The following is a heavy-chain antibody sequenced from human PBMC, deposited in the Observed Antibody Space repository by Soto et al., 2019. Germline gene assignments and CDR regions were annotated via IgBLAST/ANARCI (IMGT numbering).Heavy chain of an antibody. D-gene: IGHD5-12*01. CDR3: AKDGGYDFVGYYYYMDV. CDR1: GFTFDDYA. CDR2: ISWNSGSI. V-gene: IGHV3-9*01. J-gene: IGHJ6*03. Sequence: SLRLSCAASGFTFDDYAMHWVRQAPGKGLEWVSGISWNSGSIGYADSVKGRFTISRDNAKNSLYLQMNSLRAEDTALYYCAKDGGYDFVGYYYYMDVWGKGTTVTVSS.